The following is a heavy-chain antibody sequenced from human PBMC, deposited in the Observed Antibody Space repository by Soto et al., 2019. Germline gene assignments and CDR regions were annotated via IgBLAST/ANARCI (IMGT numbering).Heavy chain of an antibody. CDR1: GFTFSSYG. J-gene: IGHJ6*02. CDR2: IWYDGSNK. CDR3: ARDGAADSSTGLLLNYYGMDV. D-gene: IGHD2-21*02. Sequence: PGGSLRLSCAASGFTFSSYGMHWVRQAPGKGLEWVAVIWYDGSNKYYADSVKGRFTISRDNSKNTLYLQMNSLRAEDTAVYYCARDGAADSSTGLLLNYYGMDVWGQGTTVTVSS. V-gene: IGHV3-33*01.